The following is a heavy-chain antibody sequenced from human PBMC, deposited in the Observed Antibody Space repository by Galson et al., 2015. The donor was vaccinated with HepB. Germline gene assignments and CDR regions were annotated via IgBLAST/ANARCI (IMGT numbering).Heavy chain of an antibody. J-gene: IGHJ5*02. V-gene: IGHV3-23*01. CDR2: ISASGGTT. CDR1: GLTFSSYA. D-gene: IGHD3-22*01. CDR3: ANGTLSYYATSGYWKPGWFDP. Sequence: SLRLSCAASGLTFSSYAMSWVRQAPGKGLEWVSAISASGGTTYYADSVKGRFTISRDNSKNTLYLHMNSLRAEDTAVYYCANGTLSYYATSGYWKPGWFDPWGQGTLVTVSS.